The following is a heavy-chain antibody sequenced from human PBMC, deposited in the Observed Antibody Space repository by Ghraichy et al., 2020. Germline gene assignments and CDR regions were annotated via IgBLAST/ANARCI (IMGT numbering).Heavy chain of an antibody. Sequence: GGSLRLSCAASGFNFTASWMHWVRQAPGKGLVWVAGIKQDGSEKYHVDSVKGRFTISRDNAKNSLYLQMNSLRVEDTAVYYCARDRAYKSFDYWGQGILVPISS. V-gene: IGHV3-7*01. J-gene: IGHJ4*02. CDR3: ARDRAYKSFDY. CDR2: IKQDGSEK. D-gene: IGHD5-24*01. CDR1: GFNFTASW.